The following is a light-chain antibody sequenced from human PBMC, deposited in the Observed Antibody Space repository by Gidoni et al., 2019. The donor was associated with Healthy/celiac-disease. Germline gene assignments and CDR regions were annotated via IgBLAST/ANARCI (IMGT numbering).Light chain of an antibody. CDR1: QSVLYSSNNKNY. Sequence: DIVMTQSQASLAVSLGERATINCKSSQSVLYSSNNKNYLAWYQQKPGQPPKLLIYWASTRESGVPDRFSGSGSGTDFTLTISSLQAEDVAVYYCQQYYSTPPTFXXXTKVEIK. V-gene: IGKV4-1*01. CDR3: QQYYSTPPT. J-gene: IGKJ1*01. CDR2: WAS.